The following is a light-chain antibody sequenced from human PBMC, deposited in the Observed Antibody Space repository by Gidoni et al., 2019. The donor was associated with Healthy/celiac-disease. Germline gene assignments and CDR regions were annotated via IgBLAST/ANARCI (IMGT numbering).Light chain of an antibody. V-gene: IGKV3-15*01. CDR3: QQYNNWPPLT. Sequence: SPATLSVPPGERATLSCRASQSVSSNLAWYQQKPGQAPRLLIYGASTRATGIPARFSGSGSGTEFTLTISSLQSEDFAVYYCQQYNNWPPLTFGGGTKVEIK. J-gene: IGKJ4*01. CDR1: QSVSSN. CDR2: GAS.